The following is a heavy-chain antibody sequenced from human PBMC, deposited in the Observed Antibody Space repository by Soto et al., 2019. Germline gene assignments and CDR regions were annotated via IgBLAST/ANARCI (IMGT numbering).Heavy chain of an antibody. Sequence: PGGSLRLSCTASGFTFGDYAMSWFRQAPGKGLEWVGFIRSKAYGGTTEYAASVKGRFTISRDDSKSIAYLQMNSLKTEDTAVYYCTRERFVQLWLELPDEGMDVWGQGTTVTVSS. CDR1: GFTFGDYA. D-gene: IGHD5-18*01. CDR2: IRSKAYGGTT. J-gene: IGHJ6*02. V-gene: IGHV3-49*03. CDR3: TRERFVQLWLELPDEGMDV.